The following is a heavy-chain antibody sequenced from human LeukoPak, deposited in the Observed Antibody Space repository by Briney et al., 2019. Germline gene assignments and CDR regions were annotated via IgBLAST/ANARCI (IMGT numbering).Heavy chain of an antibody. J-gene: IGHJ4*02. CDR2: INYSGNT. V-gene: IGHV4-59*08. D-gene: IGHD1-26*01. CDR3: ARHGQDTGNFYAHFDY. Sequence: SETLSLTYTVSGGSIRTNYWSWIRQTPGKGLEWIAYINYSGNTNNNPSLKSRVTISVDTSKSQFSLKLSSVTAADTAVYYCARHGQDTGNFYAHFDYWGQGILVTVSS. CDR1: GGSIRTNY.